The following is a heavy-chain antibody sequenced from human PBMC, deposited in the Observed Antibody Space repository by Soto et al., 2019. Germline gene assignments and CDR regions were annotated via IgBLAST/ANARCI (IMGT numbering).Heavy chain of an antibody. CDR2: IYDSGSA. Sequence: QVQLQESGPGLVKPSQTLSLTCIVSGDSISRGGYFWTWIRQHPGKGLDWIGYIYDSGSAFYNPPLTSRVTMAVDTSKNQFSLNLRSVTAADTAVFYCARGILRPNHYMDVWGKGTAVAVSS. V-gene: IGHV4-31*03. J-gene: IGHJ6*03. CDR1: GDSISRGGYF. CDR3: ARGILRPNHYMDV. D-gene: IGHD1-26*01.